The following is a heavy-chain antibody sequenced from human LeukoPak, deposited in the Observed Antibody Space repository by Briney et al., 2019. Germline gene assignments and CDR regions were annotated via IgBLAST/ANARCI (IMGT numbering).Heavy chain of an antibody. CDR3: ARPDGRDTATGAFHI. Sequence: ASVKVSCKASEYTFNNYYMHWVRQAPGQGFEWMGIINPSGGSTTYAQKFQGRVIMTRDTSTSTVYMELSSLRSEDTAVYYCARPDGRDTATGAFHIWGQGTMVTVSS. CDR2: INPSGGST. J-gene: IGHJ3*02. CDR1: EYTFNNYY. V-gene: IGHV1-46*02. D-gene: IGHD1-14*01.